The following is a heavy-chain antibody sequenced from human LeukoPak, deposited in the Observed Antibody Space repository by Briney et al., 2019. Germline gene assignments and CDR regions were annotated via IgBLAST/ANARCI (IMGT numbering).Heavy chain of an antibody. CDR2: ISGSGGST. V-gene: IGHV3-23*01. CDR1: GFTFSSYA. J-gene: IGHJ3*02. Sequence: GGSLRLSCAASGFTFSSYAMSWVRQAPGKGLEWVSAISGSGGSTYYADSVKGRFTISRDNSKNTLYLQMNSLRAEDTAVYYCAKVSVPYYYDSSGYLDAFDIWGQGTMATVSS. CDR3: AKVSVPYYYDSSGYLDAFDI. D-gene: IGHD3-22*01.